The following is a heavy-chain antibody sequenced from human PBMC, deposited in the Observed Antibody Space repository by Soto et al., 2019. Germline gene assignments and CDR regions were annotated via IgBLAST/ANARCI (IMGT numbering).Heavy chain of an antibody. D-gene: IGHD3-22*01. J-gene: IGHJ4*02. CDR2: ISHSGIT. Sequence: QVKLQESGPGLVRPSGALSVTCAVSGDSISRSHWWSWVRQSPGKGLEWIGEISHSGITNYNPSHKSRVTITGDKSKNQLSLNLTSVTAADTAVYYCARVRYDRSGFDHWGQGTLVSVSS. CDR1: GDSISRSHW. CDR3: ARVRYDRSGFDH. V-gene: IGHV4-4*02.